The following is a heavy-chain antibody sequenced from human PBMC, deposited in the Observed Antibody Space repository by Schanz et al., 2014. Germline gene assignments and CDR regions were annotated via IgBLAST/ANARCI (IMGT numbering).Heavy chain of an antibody. CDR2: INAHTGNT. V-gene: IGHV1-18*01. Sequence: QLMQSGSEVRKPGASVKVSCKACGYIFGSHGMTWVRQAPGQGPELMGWINAHTGNTQYAQKFQGRVNMTRDTVTTTVHLELTRLRTDDTAIYYCARVHIATYHYNSPGAFDIWGQGTRVTVSS. CDR1: GYIFGSHG. J-gene: IGHJ3*02. CDR3: ARVHIATYHYNSPGAFDI. D-gene: IGHD3-10*01.